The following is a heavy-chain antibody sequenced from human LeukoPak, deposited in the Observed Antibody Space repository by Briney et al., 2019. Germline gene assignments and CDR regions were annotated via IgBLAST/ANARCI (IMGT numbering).Heavy chain of an antibody. V-gene: IGHV1-2*02. CDR1: GYTFTGYY. D-gene: IGHD3-3*01. Sequence: GASVKVSCKASGYTFTGYYMHWVRQAPGQGLEWMGWINPNSGGTNYAQKFQGRVTMTRDTSISTAYMELSRLGSDDTAVYYCARVEYYDFWSGYYHRFDPWGQGTLVTVSS. J-gene: IGHJ5*02. CDR3: ARVEYYDFWSGYYHRFDP. CDR2: INPNSGGT.